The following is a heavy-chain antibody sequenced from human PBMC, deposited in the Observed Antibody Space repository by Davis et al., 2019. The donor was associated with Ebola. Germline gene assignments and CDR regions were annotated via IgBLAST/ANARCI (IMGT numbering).Heavy chain of an antibody. CDR1: GYTFTSYA. Sequence: AASVKVSCKASGYTFTSYAMNWVRQAPGQGLEWMGWTNTNTGNPTYAQGFTGRFVFSLDTSVSTASLQISSLKAEDTAVYYCARHYYCSSTSCYLLDYWGQGTLVTVSS. J-gene: IGHJ4*02. D-gene: IGHD2-2*01. V-gene: IGHV7-4-1*02. CDR3: ARHYYCSSTSCYLLDY. CDR2: TNTNTGNP.